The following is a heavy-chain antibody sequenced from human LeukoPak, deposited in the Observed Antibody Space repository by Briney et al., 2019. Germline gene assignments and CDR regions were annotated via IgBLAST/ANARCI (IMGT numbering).Heavy chain of an antibody. D-gene: IGHD6-13*01. CDR2: IKQDGSEK. J-gene: IGHJ2*01. CDR1: GFTFSNYW. CDR3: ARAAYSSTWYSRYFDL. Sequence: GGSLRLSCAVSGFTFSNYWMSWVRQAPGKGLEWVANIKQDGSEKYYVDSVEGRFTISRDNAKNSLYLQMNSLRAEDTAVYYCARAAYSSTWYSRYFDLWGRGTLVTVSS. V-gene: IGHV3-7*01.